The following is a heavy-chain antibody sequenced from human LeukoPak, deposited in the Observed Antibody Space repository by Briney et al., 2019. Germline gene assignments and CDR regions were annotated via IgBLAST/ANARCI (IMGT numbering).Heavy chain of an antibody. J-gene: IGHJ5*02. CDR1: GGSISSTIYY. V-gene: IGHV4-39*01. CDR2: IHYSGST. CDR3: ARRQYSGTYFEHWFDP. D-gene: IGHD1-26*01. Sequence: PSETLSLTCNVSGGSISSTIYYWAWIRQPPGRGLEWIGTIHYSGSTSYNPSLKSRVTISVDMSKNQFSLKLTSVTAADTAVYYCARRQYSGTYFEHWFDPWGQGILVTVSS.